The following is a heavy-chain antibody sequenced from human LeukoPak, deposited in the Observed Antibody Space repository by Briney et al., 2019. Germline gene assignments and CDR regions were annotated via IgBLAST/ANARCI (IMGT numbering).Heavy chain of an antibody. D-gene: IGHD7-27*01. V-gene: IGHV3-21*01. CDR2: ISGSGSAI. J-gene: IGHJ4*02. CDR3: ARGHWGLDY. Sequence: PGGSLRLSCAASGFTFSSYAMSWVRQAPGKGLEWVSAISGSGSAISYADSVKGRFSISRDNAKNSLYLQMISLRADETAVYYCARGHWGLDYWGQGTLVTASS. CDR1: GFTFSSYA.